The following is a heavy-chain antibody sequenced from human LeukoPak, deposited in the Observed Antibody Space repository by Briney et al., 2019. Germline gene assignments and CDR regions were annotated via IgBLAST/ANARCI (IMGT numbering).Heavy chain of an antibody. CDR2: IRYDGSNK. CDR3: AKDRDCSGGSCYFNYYYGMDV. V-gene: IGHV3-30*02. CDR1: GFTFSSYG. D-gene: IGHD2-15*01. J-gene: IGHJ6*02. Sequence: PGGSLRLSCAASGFTFSSYGMHWVRQAPGKGLEWVAFIRYDGSNKYYADSVKGRFTISRDNSKNTLYLQMNSLRAEDTAVYYCAKDRDCSGGSCYFNYYYGMDVWGQGTMVTVSS.